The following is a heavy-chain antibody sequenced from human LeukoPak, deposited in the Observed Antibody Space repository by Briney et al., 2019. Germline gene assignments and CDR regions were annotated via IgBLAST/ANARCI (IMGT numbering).Heavy chain of an antibody. D-gene: IGHD3-3*01. CDR2: IYYSGST. V-gene: IGHV4-59*01. CDR1: GGSISSYY. Sequence: SETLSLTCTVSGGSISSYYWSWIRQPPGKGLEWIGYIYYSGSTNYNPSLKSRVTISVDTSKNQFSLKLSSVTAADTAVYYCATTVKYYDFWSGNLYNWFGPWGQGTLVTVSS. CDR3: ATTVKYYDFWSGNLYNWFGP. J-gene: IGHJ5*02.